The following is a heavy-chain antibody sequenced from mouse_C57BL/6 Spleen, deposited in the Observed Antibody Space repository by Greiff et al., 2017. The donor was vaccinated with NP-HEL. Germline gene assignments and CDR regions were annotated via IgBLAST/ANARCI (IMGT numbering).Heavy chain of an antibody. J-gene: IGHJ4*01. CDR1: GYTFTTYP. D-gene: IGHD1-1*01. V-gene: IGHV1-47*01. CDR3: ALITTATYYAMDY. Sequence: QVQLKESGAELVKPGTSVKMSCKASGYTFTTYPIEWMKQNHGKSLEWIGNFHPYNDDTKYNEKFKGKATLTVDKSSSTVYLELSRLTSDDSAVYYCALITTATYYAMDYWGQGTSVTVSS. CDR2: FHPYNDDT.